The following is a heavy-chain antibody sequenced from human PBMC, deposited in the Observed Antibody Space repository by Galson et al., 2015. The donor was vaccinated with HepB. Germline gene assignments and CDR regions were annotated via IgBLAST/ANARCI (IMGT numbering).Heavy chain of an antibody. CDR1: GFTFSSYA. D-gene: IGHD2-2*01. Sequence: SLRLSCAASGFTFSSYAMSWVRQAPGKGPEWVSAISGSGGSTYYADSVKGRFTISRDNSKNTLYLQMNSLRAEDTAVYYCAKDRDCSSTSCPVDYWGQGTLVTVSS. J-gene: IGHJ4*02. CDR3: AKDRDCSSTSCPVDY. V-gene: IGHV3-23*01. CDR2: ISGSGGST.